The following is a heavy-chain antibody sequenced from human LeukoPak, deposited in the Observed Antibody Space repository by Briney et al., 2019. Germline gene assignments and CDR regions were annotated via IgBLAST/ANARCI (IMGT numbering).Heavy chain of an antibody. CDR2: INHSGST. D-gene: IGHD6-6*01. CDR1: GGSFSGYY. CDR3: AREGTQEYSSSGWFDP. J-gene: IGHJ5*02. Sequence: SETLSLTCAVYGGSFSGYYWSWIRQPPGKGLEWIGEINHSGSTNYNPSLKSRVTMSVDTSKNQFSLKLSSVTAADTAVYYCAREGTQEYSSSGWFDPWGQGTLVTVSS. V-gene: IGHV4-34*01.